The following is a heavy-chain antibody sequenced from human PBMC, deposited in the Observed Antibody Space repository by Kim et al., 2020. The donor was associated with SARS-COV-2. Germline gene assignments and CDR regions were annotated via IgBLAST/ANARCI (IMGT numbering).Heavy chain of an antibody. CDR3: AHAYCSSSSCYATFDY. V-gene: IGHV2-5*02. D-gene: IGHD2-2*01. CDR1: GFSLSTSGVG. J-gene: IGHJ4*02. Sequence: SGPTLVNPTQTLTLTCTFSGFSLSTSGVGVGWIRQPPGKALEWLALIYWDDDKRYSPSLKSRFTITKDTSKNRVVLTITNMDPVDTATYYCAHAYCSSSSCYATFDYWGQGTLVTVSS. CDR2: IYWDDDK.